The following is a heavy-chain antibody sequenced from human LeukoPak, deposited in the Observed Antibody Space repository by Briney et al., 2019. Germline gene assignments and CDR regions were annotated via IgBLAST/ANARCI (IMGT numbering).Heavy chain of an antibody. Sequence: GGSLRLSCAASGFTFSSYAMSWVRQAPGKGLEWVSAISGSGGSTYYADSVKGRFTISRDNSKNTLYLQMNSLRAEDTAVYYCAKDDGKHYDFWSGYYPYFDYWGQGTLVTVSS. J-gene: IGHJ4*02. CDR3: AKDDGKHYDFWSGYYPYFDY. D-gene: IGHD3-3*01. CDR1: GFTFSSYA. CDR2: ISGSGGST. V-gene: IGHV3-23*01.